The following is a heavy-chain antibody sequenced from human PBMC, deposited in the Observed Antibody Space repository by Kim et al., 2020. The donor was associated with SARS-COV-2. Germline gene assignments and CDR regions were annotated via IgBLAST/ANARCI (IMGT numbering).Heavy chain of an antibody. D-gene: IGHD5-12*01. CDR1: GGTFSSYA. J-gene: IGHJ6*02. Sequence: SVKVSCKASGGTFSSYAISWVRQAPGQGLEWMGRIIPILGIANYAQKFQGRVTITADKSTSTAYMELSSLRSEDTAVYYCARDQGGWLRFSYYGMDVWGQGTTVTVSS. CDR2: IIPILGIA. CDR3: ARDQGGWLRFSYYGMDV. V-gene: IGHV1-69*04.